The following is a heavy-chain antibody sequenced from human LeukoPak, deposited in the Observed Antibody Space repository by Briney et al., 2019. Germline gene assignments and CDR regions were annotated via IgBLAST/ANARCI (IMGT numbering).Heavy chain of an antibody. Sequence: ASVKVSCKASGYTFTGYYMHCVRHAPGQGLEWMGRINPNSGGTNYAQKFQGRVTMTRDTSISTAYMGMSRLRSDDTAVYYCAREGYYYDSSGGDAFDIWGQGTMVTVSS. J-gene: IGHJ3*02. V-gene: IGHV1-2*06. CDR2: INPNSGGT. CDR1: GYTFTGYY. CDR3: AREGYYYDSSGGDAFDI. D-gene: IGHD3-22*01.